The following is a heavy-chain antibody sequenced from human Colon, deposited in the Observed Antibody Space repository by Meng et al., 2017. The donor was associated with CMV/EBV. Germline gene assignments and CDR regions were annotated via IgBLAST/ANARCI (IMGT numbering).Heavy chain of an antibody. Sequence: SCKASGDTPPGYTMYWVRQAPGKELEWLGWVNPDTKTTRYSQKFEGRVAMTTDSSTNTVYMHLDGLTSDDTAVYYCARGPLSGWQPDWGQGTLVTVSS. D-gene: IGHD6-19*01. J-gene: IGHJ4*02. CDR1: GDTPPGYT. V-gene: IGHV1-8*01. CDR3: ARGPLSGWQPD. CDR2: VNPDTKTT.